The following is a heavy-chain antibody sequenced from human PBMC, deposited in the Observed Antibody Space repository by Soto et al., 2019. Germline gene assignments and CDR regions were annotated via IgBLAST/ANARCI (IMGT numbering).Heavy chain of an antibody. D-gene: IGHD2-2*01. J-gene: IGHJ5*02. CDR3: ATLGYCRNTDCGPIGH. CDR2: MYYSGGT. V-gene: IGHV4-31*03. CDR1: GASISNGGYY. Sequence: QVQLQESGPGLVNLSQTLSLTCTVSGASISNGGYYWSWIRQHPGKGLEWIGYMYYSGGTYYNPSVNSRVTMSRDTSKSQFSLKLNSVAAAYTVVYYCATLGYCRNTDCGPIGHWGQGILATVSS.